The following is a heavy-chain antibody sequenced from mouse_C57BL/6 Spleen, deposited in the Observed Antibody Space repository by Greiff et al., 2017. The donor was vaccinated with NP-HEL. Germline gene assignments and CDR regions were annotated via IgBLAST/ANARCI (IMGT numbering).Heavy chain of an antibody. J-gene: IGHJ3*01. CDR1: GYAFSSYW. Sequence: VKLQESGAELVKPGASVKISCKASGYAFSSYWMNWVKQRPGKGLEWIGQIYPGDGDTNYNGKFKGKATLTADKSSSTAYMQLSSLTSEDSAVYFCARSNYDYDVAWFAYWGQGTLVTVSA. V-gene: IGHV1-80*01. D-gene: IGHD2-4*01. CDR2: IYPGDGDT. CDR3: ARSNYDYDVAWFAY.